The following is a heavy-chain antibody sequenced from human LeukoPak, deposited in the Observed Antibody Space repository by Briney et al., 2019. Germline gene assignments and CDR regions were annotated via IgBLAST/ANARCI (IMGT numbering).Heavy chain of an antibody. V-gene: IGHV4-4*07. J-gene: IGHJ4*02. CDR1: GGSIRSQY. Sequence: SETLSLTCTVSGGSIRSQYWSWIRQPAGRGLEWLGRIYASGSTNYSPSLKSRVTMSLDTSKNQFSLKLFSVTAADTAVYFCARDVSSWPFFDFWGQGTQVTVYS. D-gene: IGHD6-13*01. CDR2: IYASGST. CDR3: ARDVSSWPFFDF.